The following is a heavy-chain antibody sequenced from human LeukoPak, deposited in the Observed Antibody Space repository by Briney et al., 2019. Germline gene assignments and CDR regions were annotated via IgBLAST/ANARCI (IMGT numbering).Heavy chain of an antibody. V-gene: IGHV3-33*01. Sequence: TGGSLRLSCAASGFTFSSYGMHWVRQAPGKGLEWVAVIWYDGSNKYYADSVKGRFTISRDNSKNTLYLQMNSLRAEDTAVYYCARGPRGWSGYPYYFDYWGQGTLVTVSS. J-gene: IGHJ4*02. D-gene: IGHD3-3*01. CDR2: IWYDGSNK. CDR1: GFTFSSYG. CDR3: ARGPRGWSGYPYYFDY.